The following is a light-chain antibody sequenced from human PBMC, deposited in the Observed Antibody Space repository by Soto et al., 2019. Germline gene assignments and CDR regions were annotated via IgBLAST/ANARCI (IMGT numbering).Light chain of an antibody. J-gene: IGKJ5*01. Sequence: EIVLTQSPATLSLSPGERATLSCRASQSVSRFLAWYQQKPGQAPRLLIYDASHRATGIPARFSGSGSGTDFTLTISSLEPEDFAVYYCQQRSSWPITFGQGTRLEIK. V-gene: IGKV3-11*01. CDR2: DAS. CDR3: QQRSSWPIT. CDR1: QSVSRF.